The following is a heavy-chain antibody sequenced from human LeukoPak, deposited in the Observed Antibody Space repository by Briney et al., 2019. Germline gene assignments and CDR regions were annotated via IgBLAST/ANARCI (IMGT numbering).Heavy chain of an antibody. V-gene: IGHV3-30-3*01. J-gene: IGHJ4*02. D-gene: IGHD3-22*01. CDR2: ISYDGSNK. CDR3: ARDVGDSSGYCDY. Sequence: GRSLRLSCAASGFTFSSYAMHWVRQAPGKGLEWVAVISYDGSNKYYADSVKGRFTISRDNSKNTLYLQMNSLRAEDTAVYYCARDVGDSSGYCDYWGQGTLVTVSS. CDR1: GFTFSSYA.